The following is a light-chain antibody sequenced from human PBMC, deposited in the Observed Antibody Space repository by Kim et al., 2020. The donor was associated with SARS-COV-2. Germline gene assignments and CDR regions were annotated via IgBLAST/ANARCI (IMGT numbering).Light chain of an antibody. Sequence: VSPGERATLSCRASQSMGSNLAWYQQKPGQAPRLLISGASTRATGFPARFSGSGSGTEFTHTITSLQSEDFAVYYCQQYNDWPLTFGGGTKVDIK. CDR2: GAS. CDR3: QQYNDWPLT. CDR1: QSMGSN. J-gene: IGKJ4*01. V-gene: IGKV3-15*01.